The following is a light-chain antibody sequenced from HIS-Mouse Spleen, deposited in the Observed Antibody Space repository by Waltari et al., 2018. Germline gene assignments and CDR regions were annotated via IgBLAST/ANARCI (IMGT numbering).Light chain of an antibody. J-gene: IGLJ2*01. V-gene: IGLV3-21*03. CDR2: DDS. CDR1: NIGSKS. Sequence: SYVLTQPPSVSVAPGKTARLTCGGNNIGSKSVHWYQQKPGQAPVLVVYDDSDRPSGFHERFSGSNAGNTATLTISRVEAGDEADYYCQVWDSSSDHPVFGGGTKLTVL. CDR3: QVWDSSSDHPV.